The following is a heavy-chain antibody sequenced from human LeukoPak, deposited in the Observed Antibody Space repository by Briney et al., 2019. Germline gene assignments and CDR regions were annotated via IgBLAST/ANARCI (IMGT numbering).Heavy chain of an antibody. D-gene: IGHD5-18*01. CDR1: GGSISSYY. CDR3: ARTGYSYGYGYFQH. J-gene: IGHJ1*01. CDR2: IYYSGST. V-gene: IGHV4-59*01. Sequence: SETLSLTCTVPGGSISSYYWSWIRQPPGKGLEWIGYIYYSGSTNYNPSLKSRVTISVDTSKNQFSLKLSSVTAADTAVYYCARTGYSYGYGYFQHWGQGTLVTVSS.